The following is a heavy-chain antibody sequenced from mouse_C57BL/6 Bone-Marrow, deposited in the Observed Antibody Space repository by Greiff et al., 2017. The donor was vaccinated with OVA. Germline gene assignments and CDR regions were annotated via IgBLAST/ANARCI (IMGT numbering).Heavy chain of an antibody. Sequence: VQLVESGAELVRPGASVTLSCKASGYTFTDYEMHWVKQTPVHGLEWIGAIDPETGGTAYNQKFKGKAILTADKSSSTAYMELRSLTSEDSAVYYCTRNSSGPFFAYWGQGTLVTVSA. J-gene: IGHJ3*01. V-gene: IGHV1-15*01. CDR3: TRNSSGPFFAY. D-gene: IGHD3-2*02. CDR2: IDPETGGT. CDR1: GYTFTDYE.